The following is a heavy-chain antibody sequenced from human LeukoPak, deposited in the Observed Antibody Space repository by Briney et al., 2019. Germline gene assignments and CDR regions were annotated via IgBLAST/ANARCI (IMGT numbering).Heavy chain of an antibody. CDR1: GFTFSTYW. CDR2: INQAGSDK. V-gene: IGHV3-7*01. CDR3: GRGDPDY. Sequence: PGGSLRLSCAASGFTFSTYWMTWVRQAPGKGLEWVANINQAGSDKYYVDSVKGRFTISRDNAKNSVYLQMNNLRAEDTGVYYCGRGDPDYWGQGTLVTVSS. J-gene: IGHJ4*02.